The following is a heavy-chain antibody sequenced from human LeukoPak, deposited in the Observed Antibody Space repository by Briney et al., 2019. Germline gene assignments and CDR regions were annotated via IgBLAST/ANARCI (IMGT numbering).Heavy chain of an antibody. J-gene: IGHJ2*01. CDR3: ARVHYGSGAGWFFDL. D-gene: IGHD3-10*01. Sequence: GGSLRLSCAASGFTFVSYTMNWVRQAPGKGLEWVASIGSSGSYIFYADSVKGRFTISRDNAKKSLSLQMNSLRDEDTAVYYCARVHYGSGAGWFFDLWGRGTLVLVSS. CDR2: IGSSGSYI. CDR1: GFTFVSYT. V-gene: IGHV3-21*01.